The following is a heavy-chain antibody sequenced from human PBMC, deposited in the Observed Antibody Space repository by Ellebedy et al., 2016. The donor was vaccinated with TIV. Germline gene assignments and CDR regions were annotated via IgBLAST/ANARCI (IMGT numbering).Heavy chain of an antibody. D-gene: IGHD5-18*01. CDR3: ARANTAMVRRNHMDV. CDR1: GFTFNNYG. CDR2: VWSDGSNK. Sequence: GESLKISCAASGFTFNNYGMHWVRQAPGKGLEWVAVVWSDGSNKYSADSVKGRFTISRDNSKSTLYLQMDSLRAEDTAVYYCARANTAMVRRNHMDVWGQGTTVTVSS. J-gene: IGHJ6*02. V-gene: IGHV3-33*01.